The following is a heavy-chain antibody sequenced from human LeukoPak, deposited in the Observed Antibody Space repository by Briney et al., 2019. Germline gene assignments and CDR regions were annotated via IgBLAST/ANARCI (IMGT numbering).Heavy chain of an antibody. Sequence: GGSLRLSCAASGFTFRNYGMSWVRQAPGKGLEWVSAMTGDGATTYYADSMKGRFTISRDNSKNTLYLQINSLGAEDTAVYYCAKSGLNRFDYWGQGTLVTVSS. J-gene: IGHJ4*02. V-gene: IGHV3-23*01. CDR1: GFTFRNYG. D-gene: IGHD2-15*01. CDR3: AKSGLNRFDY. CDR2: MTGDGATT.